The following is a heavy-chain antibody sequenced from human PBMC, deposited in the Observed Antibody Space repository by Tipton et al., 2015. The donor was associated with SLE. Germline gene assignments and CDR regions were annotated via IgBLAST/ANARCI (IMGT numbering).Heavy chain of an antibody. CDR3: ASADNWGFDY. D-gene: IGHD7-27*01. CDR2: ISPDDSDT. V-gene: IGHV5-51*03. CDR1: GYNFANYW. Sequence: QLVQSGAEVKKPGESLKISCRGSGYNFANYWIGWVRQMPGKGLEWVGIISPDDSDTEYSPSFQGQVTISADNSISTAYLQWRSLKASDTAIYFCASADNWGFDYWGQGTLVTVSS. J-gene: IGHJ4*02.